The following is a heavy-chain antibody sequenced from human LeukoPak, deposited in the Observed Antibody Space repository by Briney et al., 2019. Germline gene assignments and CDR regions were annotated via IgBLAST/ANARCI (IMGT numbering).Heavy chain of an antibody. CDR2: INIDGSNT. J-gene: IGHJ6*03. CDR1: GFTFSSYW. D-gene: IGHD3-10*01. CDR3: AKFGEGHYYYYMDV. Sequence: GGSLRLSCEASGFTFSSYWMHWVRQTPGKGLVWVSGINIDGSNTNYADSVKGRFTISRDNAKNTLYLQMNSLGAEDTAVYYCAKFGEGHYYYYMDVWGKGTTATVSS. V-gene: IGHV3-74*01.